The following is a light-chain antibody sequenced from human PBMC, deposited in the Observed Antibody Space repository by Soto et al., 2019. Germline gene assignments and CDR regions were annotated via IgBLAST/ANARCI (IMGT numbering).Light chain of an antibody. CDR2: AAS. CDR3: LQLNTYPWT. J-gene: IGKJ1*01. V-gene: IGKV1-17*01. Sequence: DIQMTQSPSSLSASVGDRVTITCQASQNINNYLNWYQQKPGKAPKRLIYAASTLQSGVPSRFSGSGSGTEFTLTISSLQPEDVATYYCLQLNTYPWTFGQGTKVDIK. CDR1: QNINNY.